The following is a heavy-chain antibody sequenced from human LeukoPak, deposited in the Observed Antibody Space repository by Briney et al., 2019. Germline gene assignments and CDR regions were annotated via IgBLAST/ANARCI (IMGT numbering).Heavy chain of an antibody. D-gene: IGHD3-9*01. V-gene: IGHV1-2*02. CDR1: GYTFTGYY. Sequence: ASVKVSCKASGYTFTGYYMHWVRQAPGQGLEWMGYINPNTGGTNYAQKFQGRVTMTRDTSISTAYMELSRLRSDDTAVYYCAAARYYDILTGYYYYYGMDVWGQGTTVTVSS. CDR3: AAARYYDILTGYYYYYGMDV. J-gene: IGHJ6*02. CDR2: INPNTGGT.